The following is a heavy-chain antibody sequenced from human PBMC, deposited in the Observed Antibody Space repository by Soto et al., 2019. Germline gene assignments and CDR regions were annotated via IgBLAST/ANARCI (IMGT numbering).Heavy chain of an antibody. CDR3: ARAEQYSGRIFDY. V-gene: IGHV6-1*01. J-gene: IGHJ4*02. CDR1: GDSVSSNSAA. Sequence: SQTLSLTCGISGDSVSSNSAAWNWLRPSPSRGLEWLGRTYYRSKWYNDYAVSVESRITINPDTSKNHFSLQLNFVTPEDTAVYFCARAEQYSGRIFDYWGQGTLVTVPS. D-gene: IGHD1-26*01. CDR2: TYYRSKWYN.